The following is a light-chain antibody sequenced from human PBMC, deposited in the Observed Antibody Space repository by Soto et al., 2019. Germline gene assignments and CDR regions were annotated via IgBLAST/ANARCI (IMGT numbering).Light chain of an antibody. V-gene: IGKV4-1*01. CDR2: WAS. CDR3: QQHYSTPKT. J-gene: IGKJ1*01. CDR1: QSVLYSSNNKNY. Sequence: DIVMTQSPDSLAVSLGERATINCKSSQSVLYSSNNKNYLAWYQQKPGQPPKLLIDWASTRESGVPDRFSGSGSGTDFTLLSSSLQAEDVAAYYCQQHYSTPKTFGQGTKVEI.